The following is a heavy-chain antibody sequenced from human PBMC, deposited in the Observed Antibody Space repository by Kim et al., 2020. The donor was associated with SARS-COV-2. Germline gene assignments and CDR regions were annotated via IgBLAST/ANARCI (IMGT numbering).Heavy chain of an antibody. CDR2: INPNSGVT. V-gene: IGHV1-2*06. J-gene: IGHJ4*02. D-gene: IGHD1-1*01. CDR3: TRAGLWNPGDFDY. CDR1: GYTFTDYN. Sequence: ASVKVSCKASGYTFTDYNMHWVRQAPGQGLEWMGRINPNSGVTNYAQNFQGRVTLTGDTSTTTAYMELNTLRSDDTAVYYCTRAGLWNPGDFDYWGQGTLVTVSS.